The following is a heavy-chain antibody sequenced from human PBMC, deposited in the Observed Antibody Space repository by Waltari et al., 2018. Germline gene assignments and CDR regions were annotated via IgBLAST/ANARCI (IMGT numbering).Heavy chain of an antibody. CDR3: ARRGAPRAAAGHFDY. CDR2: IYHRGST. Sequence: QVQLQESGPGLVKPSETLSLTCTVSGYSISSCYYWGWIRPPPGKGLEWIGSIYHRGSTYYNPSLKSRVTISVDTSKNQFSLKLSSVTAADTAVYYCARRGAPRAAAGHFDYWGQGTLVTVSS. D-gene: IGHD6-13*01. V-gene: IGHV4-38-2*02. CDR1: GYSISSCYY. J-gene: IGHJ4*02.